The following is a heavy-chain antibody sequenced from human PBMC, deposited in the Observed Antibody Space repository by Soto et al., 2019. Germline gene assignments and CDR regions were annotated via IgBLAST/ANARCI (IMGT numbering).Heavy chain of an antibody. J-gene: IGHJ4*02. V-gene: IGHV3-23*01. CDR2: ISGSGSST. CDR3: AKAWGIDY. D-gene: IGHD3-16*01. Sequence: EVQLLESGGGLVEPGGSRRLSCAASGFTFSSYTMSWVRQAPGKGLEWVSTISGSGSSTYSADSVKGRFTISRDNSKNTLYLQMTSLIVEDTAIDYCAKAWGIDYWGQGTLVTVSS. CDR1: GFTFSSYT.